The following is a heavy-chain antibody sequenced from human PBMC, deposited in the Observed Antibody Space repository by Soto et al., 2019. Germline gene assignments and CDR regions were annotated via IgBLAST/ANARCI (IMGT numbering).Heavy chain of an antibody. CDR1: GGTFSSYA. Sequence: QVQLVQSGAEVKKPGSSVKVSCKASGGTFSSYAISWVRQAPEQGLEWMGGIIPIFGTANYPQKFQGRVTITADESTSTAYMELSSARSEDTAVYYCARDVPYFGVVIKRFDYWGQGTLVTVSS. J-gene: IGHJ4*02. CDR3: ARDVPYFGVVIKRFDY. V-gene: IGHV1-69*01. D-gene: IGHD3-3*01. CDR2: IIPIFGTA.